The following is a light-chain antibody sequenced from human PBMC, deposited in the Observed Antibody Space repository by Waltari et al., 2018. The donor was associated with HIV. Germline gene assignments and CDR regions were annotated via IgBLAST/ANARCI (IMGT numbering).Light chain of an antibody. V-gene: IGKV2-28*01. CDR1: QNLLHTNGHNY. CDR2: LGS. CDR3: MHGQQTPV. Sequence: DIAMIQSPDSLAVSPGESASISCRSSQNLLHTNGHNYLDWYLQRPGHAPELLIYLGSQRASGVPDRIAGSGSGTSFILKINRVEAEDVGVYYCMHGQQTPVFGQGTKVEIK. J-gene: IGKJ1*01.